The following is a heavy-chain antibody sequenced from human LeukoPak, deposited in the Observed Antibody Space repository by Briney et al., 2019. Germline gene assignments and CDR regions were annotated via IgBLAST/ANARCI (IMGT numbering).Heavy chain of an antibody. CDR1: GFTFSSYS. D-gene: IGHD2-15*01. CDR2: ISSSSSYI. V-gene: IGHV3-21*01. Sequence: GGSLRLSCAASGFTFSSYSMNWVCQAPGKGLEWVSSISSSSSYIYYADSVKGRFTISRDNAKNSLYLQMNSLRVEDTAIYYCAKDLPAAYFDYWGQGTLVSVSS. J-gene: IGHJ4*02. CDR3: AKDLPAAYFDY.